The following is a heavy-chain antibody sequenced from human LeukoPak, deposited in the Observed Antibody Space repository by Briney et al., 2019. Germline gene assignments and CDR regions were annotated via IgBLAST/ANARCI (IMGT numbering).Heavy chain of an antibody. V-gene: IGHV4-59*08. J-gene: IGHJ4*02. D-gene: IGHD6-6*01. Sequence: SETLSLTCTVSGGSISSYYWSWIRQPPGKGLEWIGSIYHSGSTYYNPSLKSRVTISVDTSKNQFSLKLSSVTAADTAVYYCARTSSSSEVRWGQGTLVTVSS. CDR3: ARTSSSSEVR. CDR2: IYHSGST. CDR1: GGSISSYY.